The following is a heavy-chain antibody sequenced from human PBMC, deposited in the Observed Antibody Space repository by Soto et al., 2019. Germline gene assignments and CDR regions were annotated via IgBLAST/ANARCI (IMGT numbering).Heavy chain of an antibody. D-gene: IGHD2-2*01. V-gene: IGHV1-58*02. J-gene: IGHJ6*02. CDR1: GFTFTSSA. Sequence: QMQLVQSGPEVKKPGTSVKVSCKTSGFTFTSSAMQWVRQARGQRLEWIGWIVVGSGHTNYAQKFQERVTITRDMSKSTAYMELSSLRSEDTAVYYCAAASSTSGGYYGMDVWGQGTTVTVSS. CDR2: IVVGSGHT. CDR3: AAASSTSGGYYGMDV.